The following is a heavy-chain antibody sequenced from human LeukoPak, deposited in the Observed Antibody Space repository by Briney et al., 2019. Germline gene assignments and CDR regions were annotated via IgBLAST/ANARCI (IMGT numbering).Heavy chain of an antibody. D-gene: IGHD3-22*01. CDR3: AKYRGLRYYDD. J-gene: IGHJ4*02. CDR2: ISGSGGGT. V-gene: IGHV3-23*01. CDR1: GFTFSSYA. Sequence: QPGGSLRLSCAASGFTFSSYAMSCVRQAPGKGLEWVSAISGSGGGTYYADYVKGRFTISRDNSKNTLYLQVNSLRAEDTAVYYCAKYRGLRYYDDWGQGTLVTVSS.